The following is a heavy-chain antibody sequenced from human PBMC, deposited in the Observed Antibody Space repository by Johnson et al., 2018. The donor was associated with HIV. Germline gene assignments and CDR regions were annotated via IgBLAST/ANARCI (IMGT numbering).Heavy chain of an antibody. J-gene: IGHJ3*02. CDR3: ARDHKSYDSSGYYYEYDAFDI. Sequence: VQLVESGGGVVRPGGSLRLSCAASGFTVSSNYMSWVRQAPGKGLEWVSVMYSGGITYYADSVRGRFTISRDNSKNTLYLQMKSLRAEDTAVYYSARDHKSYDSSGYYYEYDAFDIWGQGTIVTVSS. CDR1: GFTVSSNY. D-gene: IGHD3-22*01. V-gene: IGHV3-66*01. CDR2: MYSGGIT.